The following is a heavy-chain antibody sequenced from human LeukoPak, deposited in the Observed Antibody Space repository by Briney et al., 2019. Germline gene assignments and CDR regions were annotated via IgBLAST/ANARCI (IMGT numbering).Heavy chain of an antibody. J-gene: IGHJ4*02. V-gene: IGHV3-64*04. D-gene: IGHD4-17*01. CDR1: GFTFSSYA. Sequence: GGSLRLSCSASGFTFSSYAMHWVRQAPGKGLEYVSAISSNGGSTYYADSVKGRFTISRDNSKNTLYLQMNSLRAEDTAVYYCARDRSYGDFAWGYWGQGTLVTVSS. CDR3: ARDRSYGDFAWGY. CDR2: ISSNGGST.